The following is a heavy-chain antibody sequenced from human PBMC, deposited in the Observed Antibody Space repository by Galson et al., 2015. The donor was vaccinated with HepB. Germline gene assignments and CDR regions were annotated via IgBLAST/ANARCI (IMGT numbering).Heavy chain of an antibody. CDR2: ISSSSSYI. CDR1: GFTFSSYS. CDR3: ARDEGQDTAMAENAFDI. V-gene: IGHV3-21*01. D-gene: IGHD5-18*01. Sequence: SLRLSCAASGFTFSSYSMNWVRQAPGKGLEWVSSISSSSSYIYYADSVKGRFTISRDNAKNSLYLQMNSLRAEDTAVYYCARDEGQDTAMAENAFDIWGQGTMVTVSS. J-gene: IGHJ3*02.